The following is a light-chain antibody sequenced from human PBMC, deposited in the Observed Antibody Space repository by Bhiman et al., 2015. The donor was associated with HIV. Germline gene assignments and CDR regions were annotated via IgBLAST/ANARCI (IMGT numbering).Light chain of an antibody. CDR3: QAWDNYIYV. V-gene: IGLV3-1*01. Sequence: SSALTQPPSVSVSPGQTASITCSGDKLGTKYVCWFQQKPGQSPVLVIYQDSKRPSGIPERFSGSNSGNTATLTISGTQPMDEADYYCQAWDNYIYVFGGGTKLTVL. J-gene: IGLJ1*01. CDR2: QDS. CDR1: KLGTKY.